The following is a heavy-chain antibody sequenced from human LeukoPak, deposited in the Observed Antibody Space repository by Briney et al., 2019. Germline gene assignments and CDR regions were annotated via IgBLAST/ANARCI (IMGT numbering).Heavy chain of an antibody. CDR1: GYSLRTGYF. V-gene: IGHV3-23*01. D-gene: IGHD6-13*01. J-gene: IGHJ6*03. CDR3: ARGSSKGDYYYYYMDV. CDR2: ISGSGGST. Sequence: ETLSLACSVSGYSLRTGYFWGWIRQPPGKGLEWVSAISGSGGSTYYADSVKGRFTISRDNSKNTLYLQMNSLRAEDTAVYYCARGSSKGDYYYYYMDVWGKGTTVTISS.